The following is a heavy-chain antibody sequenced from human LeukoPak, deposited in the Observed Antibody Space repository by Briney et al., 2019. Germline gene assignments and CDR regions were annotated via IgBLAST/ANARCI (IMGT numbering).Heavy chain of an antibody. V-gene: IGHV3-30*18. CDR2: ISYVGSNK. CDR1: GFTFSNYG. Sequence: PGGSLSLSYAASGFTFSNYGMRWVRQPPDKWLEWVAVISYVGSNKYYSEFVKSIFAISRDNSKHTLYLLMDRVISEDTAVYYCAKAYGYCTTISCSHEEFDQWGQGTLVTVSS. J-gene: IGHJ4*02. D-gene: IGHD2-2*01. CDR3: AKAYGYCTTISCSHEEFDQ.